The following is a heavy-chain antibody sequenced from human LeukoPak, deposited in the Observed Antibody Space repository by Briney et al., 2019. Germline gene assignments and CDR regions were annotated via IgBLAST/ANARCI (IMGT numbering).Heavy chain of an antibody. CDR2: ISSTSSTI. J-gene: IGHJ5*02. V-gene: IGHV3-48*01. D-gene: IGHD2-21*02. CDR1: GFTFSTYN. Sequence: QPGGSLRLSCAASGFTFSTYNMHWVRQAPGKGLEWVSYISSTSSTIYYADSVKGRFTISRDNAKNSLYLQMNSLRAEDTAVYYCARDTLVSFAVTGGFDPWGQGTLVTVSS. CDR3: ARDTLVSFAVTGGFDP.